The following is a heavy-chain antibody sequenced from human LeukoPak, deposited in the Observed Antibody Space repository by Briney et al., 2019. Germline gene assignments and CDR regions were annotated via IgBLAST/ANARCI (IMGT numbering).Heavy chain of an antibody. Sequence: GGSLRLSCAASGFTFSTYWMHWVRQAPGKGLVWVSRISSDGSSTTYADSVKGRSTISRDNAKNTLYLQMNSLRAEDTAVYYCAREARKGFDPWGQGTLVTVSS. CDR1: GFTFSTYW. J-gene: IGHJ5*02. CDR3: AREARKGFDP. CDR2: ISSDGSST. D-gene: IGHD1-14*01. V-gene: IGHV3-74*01.